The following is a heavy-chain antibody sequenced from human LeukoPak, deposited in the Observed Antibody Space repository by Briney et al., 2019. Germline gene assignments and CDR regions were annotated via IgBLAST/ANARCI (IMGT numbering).Heavy chain of an antibody. J-gene: IGHJ4*02. D-gene: IGHD1-26*01. V-gene: IGHV5-51*01. CDR2: IYPGDSDT. CDR3: ARQGRISGSYWKDFDY. CDR1: GYSFTSYW. Sequence: GESLKISCKGSGYSFTSYWIGWVRQMPGKGLEWMGIIYPGDSDTRYSPSFQGQVTISADKSISTAYLQWSSLKASDTAMYYCARQGRISGSYWKDFDYWGQGTLVTVSS.